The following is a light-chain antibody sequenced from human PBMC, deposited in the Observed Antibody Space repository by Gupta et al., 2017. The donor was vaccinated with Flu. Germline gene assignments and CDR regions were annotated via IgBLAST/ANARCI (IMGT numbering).Light chain of an antibody. J-gene: IGLJ2*01. V-gene: IGLV4-69*01. CDR2: LNSDGTH. CDR1: SGHSNYA. Sequence: QLVVTQSPSASASLGASVELTCTLSSGHSNYAIAWHQQQPDKGPRFLMKLNSDGTHNNGDGIPDRFSGFSSGAERYLIISSLQSEDEATYYCQTWGTGIRIFGGGTKLTVL. CDR3: QTWGTGIRI.